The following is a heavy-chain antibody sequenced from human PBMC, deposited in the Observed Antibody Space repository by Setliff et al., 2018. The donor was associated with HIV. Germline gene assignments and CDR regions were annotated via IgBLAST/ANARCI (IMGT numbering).Heavy chain of an antibody. CDR3: ARGYYGSGSPLGSFDI. J-gene: IGHJ3*02. D-gene: IGHD3-10*01. CDR1: GFTFDDYA. CDR2: ITWNSDTL. Sequence: GGSLRLSCAASGFTFDDYAMHWVRQAPGKGLEWVSGITWNSDTLNYVDSVKGRFTISRDNAKNSLYLQMNSLRAEDMALYYCARGYYGSGSPLGSFDIWGQGTMVTVSS. V-gene: IGHV3-9*03.